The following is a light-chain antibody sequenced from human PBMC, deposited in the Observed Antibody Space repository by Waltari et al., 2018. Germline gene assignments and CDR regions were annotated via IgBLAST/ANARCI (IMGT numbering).Light chain of an antibody. CDR2: AAS. CDR3: QQRSNWPLT. J-gene: IGKJ4*01. CDR1: QTVTSY. V-gene: IGKV3-11*01. Sequence: EIVLTQSPATLSLSPGERATLSCRASQTVTSYLAWYQQKSGQATRLLIYAASNRAAGIPARFSGKGSGTNFTLTISGLETEDFAVYYCQQRSNWPLTFGGGTRLEIK.